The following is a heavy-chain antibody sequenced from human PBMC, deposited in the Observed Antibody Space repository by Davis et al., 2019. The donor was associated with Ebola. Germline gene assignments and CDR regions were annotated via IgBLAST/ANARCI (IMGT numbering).Heavy chain of an antibody. CDR3: ARQGHYDFWSGYFIDY. J-gene: IGHJ4*02. CDR1: GYSFTSYW. Sequence: GGSLRLSCKGSGYSFTSYWISWVRQMPGKGLEWMGRIDPSDSYTNYSPSFQGQVTISADKSISTAYLQWSSLKASDTAMYYCARQGHYDFWSGYFIDYWGQGTLVTVSS. CDR2: IDPSDSYT. V-gene: IGHV5-10-1*04. D-gene: IGHD3-3*01.